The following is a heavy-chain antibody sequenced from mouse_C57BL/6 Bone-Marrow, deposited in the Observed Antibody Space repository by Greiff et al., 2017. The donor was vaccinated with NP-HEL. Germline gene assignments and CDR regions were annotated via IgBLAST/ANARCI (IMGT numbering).Heavy chain of an antibody. Sequence: QVQLQQPGAELVMPGASVKLSCKASGYTFTSYWIHWVKQRPGQGLEWIGEIDPSDSYTNYNQKFKGKSTLTVDKSSSTAYMQLSSLTSEDSAVYYCAREACITTVVAYYFDYWGQGTTLTVSS. CDR1: GYTFTSYW. D-gene: IGHD1-1*01. CDR3: AREACITTVVAYYFDY. V-gene: IGHV1-69*01. J-gene: IGHJ2*01. CDR2: IDPSDSYT.